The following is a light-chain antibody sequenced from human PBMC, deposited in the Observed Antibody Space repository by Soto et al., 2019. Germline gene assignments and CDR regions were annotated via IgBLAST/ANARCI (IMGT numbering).Light chain of an antibody. Sequence: QSALTQPASVSGSPGQSITISCTGTSGDVGGYNYVSWYQQHPGKAPKLMIYEVSNRPPGVSNRFSGSKSGNTASLTISGLQAEDEADYYCSSYTSSSTLVFGTGTKVTVL. CDR1: SGDVGGYNY. J-gene: IGLJ1*01. V-gene: IGLV2-14*01. CDR2: EVS. CDR3: SSYTSSSTLV.